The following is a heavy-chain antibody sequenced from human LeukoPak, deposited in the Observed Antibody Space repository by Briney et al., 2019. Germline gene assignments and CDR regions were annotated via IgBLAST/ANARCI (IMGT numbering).Heavy chain of an antibody. J-gene: IGHJ5*02. D-gene: IGHD3-3*01. CDR1: GYRFTSYW. Sequence: GESLKISCKGSGYRFTSYWIGWVRQMPGKGLEWMGIIYPGDSDTRYSPSFQGQVTISADKSISTAYLQWSSLKASDTAMYYCASHHYVFYVDPAGFDPWGQGPLVTVS. CDR2: IYPGDSDT. V-gene: IGHV5-51*01. CDR3: ASHHYVFYVDPAGFDP.